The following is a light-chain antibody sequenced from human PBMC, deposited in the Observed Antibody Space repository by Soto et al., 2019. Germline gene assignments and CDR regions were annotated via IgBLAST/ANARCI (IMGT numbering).Light chain of an antibody. Sequence: DIPMTQSPSTLSASVGDRVTITCRASQSISNWLTWYQQKAGQAPKLLIYKASVVESGVPSRFSGSGSGTEFTLTISSLQPDDSATYYCQQYYYFATFGQGTRVEVK. J-gene: IGKJ1*01. CDR2: KAS. V-gene: IGKV1-5*03. CDR1: QSISNW. CDR3: QQYYYFAT.